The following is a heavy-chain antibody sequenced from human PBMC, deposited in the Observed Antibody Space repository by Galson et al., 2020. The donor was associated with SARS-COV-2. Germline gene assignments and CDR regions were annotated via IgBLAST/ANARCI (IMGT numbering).Heavy chain of an antibody. CDR3: AASVGATTPYGMDV. Sequence: SLKNSSAASGFTFDDYAMHWVRQAPGQGLEWVSGISWTRGSISYADSVKGRFTISRDNAKNSLYLQMNSLRAEDTALYYCAASVGATTPYGMDVWGQGTTVTVSS. CDR1: GFTFDDYA. D-gene: IGHD1-26*01. CDR2: ISWTRGSI. J-gene: IGHJ6*02. V-gene: IGHV3-9*01.